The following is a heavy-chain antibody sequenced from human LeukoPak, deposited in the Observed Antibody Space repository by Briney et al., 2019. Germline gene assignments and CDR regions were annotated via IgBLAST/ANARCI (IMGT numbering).Heavy chain of an antibody. D-gene: IGHD6-19*01. CDR1: GYIFTTYW. CDR3: ARQWSSGWSFFDY. Sequence: GESLKISCQGSGYIFTTYWIGWVRQMPGKGLEWMGIIYPGDSDTRYSPSFQSQVTISADKSISTAYLQWSSLKASDTAMYYCARQWSSGWSFFDYWGQGTLVTVSS. J-gene: IGHJ4*02. V-gene: IGHV5-51*01. CDR2: IYPGDSDT.